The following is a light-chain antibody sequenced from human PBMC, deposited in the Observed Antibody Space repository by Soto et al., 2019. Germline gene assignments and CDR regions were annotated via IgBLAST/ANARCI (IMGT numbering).Light chain of an antibody. J-gene: IGKJ1*01. CDR3: QKRGNWPPWT. Sequence: EIVLTQSPATLSLSPGERASLSCRTSQSLSTSLAWYQQKPGQAPRLLIYDASNRATGIPPRFSGSGSWTAFTLTISSLEPEDVAVYYCQKRGNWPPWTFGQGTKVEMK. CDR1: QSLSTS. CDR2: DAS. V-gene: IGKV3-11*01.